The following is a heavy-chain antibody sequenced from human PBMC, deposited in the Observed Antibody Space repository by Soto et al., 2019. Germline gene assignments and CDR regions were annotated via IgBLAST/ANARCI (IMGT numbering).Heavy chain of an antibody. CDR1: GVSIRDYY. V-gene: IGHV4-59*01. J-gene: IGHJ5*02. CDR2: IHSSGYT. D-gene: IGHD6-25*01. CDR3: AKKSAAFWLDP. Sequence: SATLSLTCTVSGVSIRDYYWIWIRQAPGKGLVWIGYIHSSGYTNYNPSLKSRVVMSIDTSKNLFSLKLSSVTAADTAVYYCAKKSAAFWLDPWGQGTLVTVSS.